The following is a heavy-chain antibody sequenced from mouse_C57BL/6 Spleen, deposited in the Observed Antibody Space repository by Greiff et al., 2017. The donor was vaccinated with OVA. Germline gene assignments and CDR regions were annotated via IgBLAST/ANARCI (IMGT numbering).Heavy chain of an antibody. J-gene: IGHJ1*03. Sequence: VQLQESGPGLVQPSQSLSITCTVSGFSLTSYGVHWVRQSPGQGLEWLGVIWSGGSTDYNAAFISRLSISKDNSKSQVFFKMNSLQADDTAIYYCARNWDWYFDVWGTGTTVTVSS. CDR3: ARNWDWYFDV. D-gene: IGHD4-1*01. CDR1: GFSLTSYG. CDR2: IWSGGST. V-gene: IGHV2-2*01.